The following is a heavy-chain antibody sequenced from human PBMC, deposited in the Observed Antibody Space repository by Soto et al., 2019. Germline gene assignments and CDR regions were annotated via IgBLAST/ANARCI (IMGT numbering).Heavy chain of an antibody. J-gene: IGHJ4*02. CDR2: ISYDGSNK. CDR1: VCTVSSYG. D-gene: IGHD2-8*01. V-gene: IGHV3-30*18. CDR3: AKQDCTKGVCYTFDY. Sequence: SCEARVCTVSSYGLHWVRQDPGKGLEWVAVISYDGSNKYYADSVKGRFTISRDNSKNTLYLQMNSLRAEDTAVYYCAKQDCTKGVCYTFDYWGQGTLVTVSS.